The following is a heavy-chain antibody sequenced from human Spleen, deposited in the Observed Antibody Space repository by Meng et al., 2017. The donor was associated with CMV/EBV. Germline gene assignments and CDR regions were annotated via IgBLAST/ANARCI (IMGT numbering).Heavy chain of an antibody. J-gene: IGHJ4*02. Sequence: LSLTCAASGFTFSSYWMSWVRQAPGKGLEWVANIKQDGSEKYYVDSVKGRFTISRDNAKNSLYLQMNSLRAEDTAVYYCARVTYSGYDFHIDYWGQGTLVTVSS. CDR3: ARVTYSGYDFHIDY. D-gene: IGHD5-12*01. CDR2: IKQDGSEK. CDR1: GFTFSSYW. V-gene: IGHV3-7*01.